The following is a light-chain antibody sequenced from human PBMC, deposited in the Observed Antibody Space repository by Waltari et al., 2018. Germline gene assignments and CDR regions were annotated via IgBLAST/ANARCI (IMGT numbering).Light chain of an antibody. CDR3: QQATGFPPVT. Sequence: DIQMTQSPSSVSASVGDRVTITCRAIQYISSRLAWFRQKPGTAPKLLIYGASNLQSGVPSRFSGSGSGTDFTLTINSLQPEDFATYYCQQATGFPPVTFGPGTKVDIK. V-gene: IGKV1D-12*01. CDR1: QYISSR. J-gene: IGKJ3*01. CDR2: GAS.